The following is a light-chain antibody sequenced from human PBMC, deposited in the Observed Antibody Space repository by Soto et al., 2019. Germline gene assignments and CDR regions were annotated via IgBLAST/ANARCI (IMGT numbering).Light chain of an antibody. Sequence: DIQMTQSPSTLSGSVGDRVTITCRASQTISSWLAWYQQKPGKAPKLLIYKASTLESGVPSRFSGGGSGTEFTLTISSLQPDDFATYYCQQYVSVSLLTFGGGTQVEIK. J-gene: IGKJ4*01. CDR3: QQYVSVSLLT. CDR1: QTISSW. CDR2: KAS. V-gene: IGKV1-5*03.